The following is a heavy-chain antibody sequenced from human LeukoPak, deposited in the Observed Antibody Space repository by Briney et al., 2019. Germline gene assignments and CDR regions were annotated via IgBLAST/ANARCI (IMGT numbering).Heavy chain of an antibody. CDR3: ARVGLFLEWLPSYYYYGMDV. CDR2: INPNSGGT. V-gene: IGHV1-2*06. Sequence: GASVTVSCKASGYTFTGYYMHWVRQAPGQGLEWMGRINPNSGGTNYAQKFQGRVTMTRDTSISTAYMEPSRLRSDDTAVYYCARVGLFLEWLPSYYYYGMDVWGQGTTVTVSS. J-gene: IGHJ6*02. CDR1: GYTFTGYY. D-gene: IGHD3-3*01.